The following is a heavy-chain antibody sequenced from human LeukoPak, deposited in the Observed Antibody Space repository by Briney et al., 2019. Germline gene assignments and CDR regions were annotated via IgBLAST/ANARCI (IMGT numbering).Heavy chain of an antibody. CDR2: IIPIFGTA. Sequence: ASVKVSCEASGGTFSSYAISWVRQAPGQGLEWMGGIIPIFGTANYAQKFQGRVTITADESTSTAYMELSSLRSEDTAVYYCARDRGYYDSSGTNYYYNWFDPWGQGTLVTVSS. J-gene: IGHJ5*02. CDR1: GGTFSSYA. CDR3: ARDRGYYDSSGTNYYYNWFDP. D-gene: IGHD3-22*01. V-gene: IGHV1-69*13.